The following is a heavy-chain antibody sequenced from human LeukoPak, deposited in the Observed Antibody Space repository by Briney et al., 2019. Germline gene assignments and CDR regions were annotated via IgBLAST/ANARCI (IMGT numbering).Heavy chain of an antibody. J-gene: IGHJ3*02. D-gene: IGHD5-18*01. Sequence: SETLSLTCTVSGGSISSYYWSWIRQPPGKGLEWIGYIYYSGSTNYNPSLKSRVTISVDTSKNQFSLKLSSVTAADTAVYYCAREHTAMVLDAFDIWGQGTMVTVSS. CDR2: IYYSGST. CDR3: AREHTAMVLDAFDI. CDR1: GGSISSYY. V-gene: IGHV4-59*12.